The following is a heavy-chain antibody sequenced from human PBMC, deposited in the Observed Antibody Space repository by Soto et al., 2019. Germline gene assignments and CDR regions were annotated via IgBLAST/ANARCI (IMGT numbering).Heavy chain of an antibody. V-gene: IGHV3-53*01. CDR2: IYSGGST. CDR1: GFTVSSNY. CDR3: ASLSQSGLYYCDSSGPVDAFDI. Sequence: GGSLRLSCAASGFTVSSNYMSWVRQAPGKGLEWVSVIYSGGSTYYADSVKGRFTISRDNSKNTLYLQMNSLRAEDTAVYYCASLSQSGLYYCDSSGPVDAFDIWGQGTXVTVSS. D-gene: IGHD3-22*01. J-gene: IGHJ3*02.